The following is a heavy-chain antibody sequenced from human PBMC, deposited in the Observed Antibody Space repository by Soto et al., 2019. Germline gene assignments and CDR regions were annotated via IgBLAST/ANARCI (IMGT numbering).Heavy chain of an antibody. CDR2: INSDGSST. V-gene: IGHV3-74*01. Sequence: EVQLVESGGGLVHPGGSLRLSCAASGFTFSSSWMHWVRQGPGKGLMWVSRINSDGSSTDYGDSLKGRFPISRDNAKNTLYLQMNSLGAEDTAVYYGARGHNINWYNWCDPWGQGSLVIVSS. CDR3: ARGHNINWYNWCDP. CDR1: GFTFSSSW. D-gene: IGHD1-1*01. J-gene: IGHJ5*02.